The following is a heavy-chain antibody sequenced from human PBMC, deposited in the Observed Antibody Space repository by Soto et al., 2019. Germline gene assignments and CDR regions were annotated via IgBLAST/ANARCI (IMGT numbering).Heavy chain of an antibody. CDR3: ARGGIRERWLQKGDY. CDR1: GFTFSTYW. D-gene: IGHD5-12*01. Sequence: GGSLRLSCAASGFTFSTYWMNWVRQAPGKGLEWVSYISSSGSTIYYADSVKGRFTISRDNAKNSLYLQMNSLRAEDTAVYYCARGGIRERWLQKGDYCGQGTLVTVSS. CDR2: ISSSGSTI. J-gene: IGHJ4*02. V-gene: IGHV3-48*04.